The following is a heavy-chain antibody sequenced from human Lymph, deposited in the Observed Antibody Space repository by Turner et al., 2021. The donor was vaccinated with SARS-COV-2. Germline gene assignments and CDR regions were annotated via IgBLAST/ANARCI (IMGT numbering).Heavy chain of an antibody. CDR1: VYTLTELS. D-gene: IGHD6-19*01. CDR2: FDPEDAET. Sequence: QVQLVQSGAEVRKPAASVTVSCKVYVYTLTELSMHWVRQAPGKGLEWMGGFDPEDAETIYAQKFQGRVTMTEDTSTDTAYMELSRLRSEDTAVYYCATAPAVADYFHYYYGMDVWGQGTTVTVSS. J-gene: IGHJ6*02. V-gene: IGHV1-24*01. CDR3: ATAPAVADYFHYYYGMDV.